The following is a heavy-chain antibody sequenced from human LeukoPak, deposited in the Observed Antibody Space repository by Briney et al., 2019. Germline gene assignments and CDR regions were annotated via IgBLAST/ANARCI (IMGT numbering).Heavy chain of an antibody. CDR1: GFTFGNYA. V-gene: IGHV3-7*04. CDR3: TRVGYIDEGIDY. Sequence: GGSLRLSCAASGFTFGNYAMTWVHQAPGKGLEWVANIKQDGSKKSYVDSVKGRFTISRDNAKNSLYLQMNSLRAEDTAIYYCTRVGYIDEGIDYWGQGTLVTVSS. CDR2: IKQDGSKK. D-gene: IGHD5-24*01. J-gene: IGHJ4*02.